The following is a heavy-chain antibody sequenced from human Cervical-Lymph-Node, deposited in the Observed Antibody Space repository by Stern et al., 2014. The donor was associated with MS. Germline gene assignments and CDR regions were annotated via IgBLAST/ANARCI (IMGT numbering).Heavy chain of an antibody. J-gene: IGHJ5*01. Sequence: EVQLVESGGGLVKPGGSLTLSCAASGFNFGTYSMNWVRQAPGKGLEWVSFISSSSINIKYADAVKGRFTISRDNAKNSLFLQMSSLRVEDTAVYYCASTSGWFDSWGQGIQVTVSS. V-gene: IGHV3-21*01. CDR2: ISSSSINI. CDR3: ASTSGWFDS. CDR1: GFNFGTYS.